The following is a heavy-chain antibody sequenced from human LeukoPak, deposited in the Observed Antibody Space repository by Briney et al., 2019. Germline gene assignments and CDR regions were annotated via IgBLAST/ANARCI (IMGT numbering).Heavy chain of an antibody. J-gene: IGHJ4*02. CDR2: IYYSGST. V-gene: IGHV4-59*12. D-gene: IGHD3-22*01. CDR1: GGSISSYY. CDR3: ARAGSYYYDSSGYYYNRKYYFDY. Sequence: KPSETLSLTCTVSGGSISSYYWSWIRQPPGKGLEWIGYIYYSGSTNYNPSLKSRVTISVDTSKNQFSLKLSSVTAADTAVYYCARAGSYYYDSSGYYYNRKYYFDYWGQGTLVTVSS.